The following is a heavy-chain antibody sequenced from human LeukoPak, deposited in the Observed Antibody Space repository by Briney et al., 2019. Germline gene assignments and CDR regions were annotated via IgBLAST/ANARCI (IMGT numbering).Heavy chain of an antibody. V-gene: IGHV3-23*01. CDR1: GFTFSTHA. CDR2: ISSGGRYT. D-gene: IGHD2-15*01. J-gene: IGHJ4*02. Sequence: GGSLRLSCAASGFTFSTHAMAWVRQAPGKGLEWVSGISSGGRYTDYADSVKGRFIISRDNSKDTLYLQMNSLRADDTAVYHCAKEKKSGGWPLDFWGQGALVTVSS. CDR3: AKEKKSGGWPLDF.